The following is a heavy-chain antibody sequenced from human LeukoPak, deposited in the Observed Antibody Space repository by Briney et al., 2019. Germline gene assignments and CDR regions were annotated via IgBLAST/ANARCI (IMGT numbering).Heavy chain of an antibody. Sequence: GGSLRLSCAASGFTFSSYGMHWVRQAPGKGLEWVAVISYDGSNKYYADSVKGRFTISRDNSKNTLYLQMNSLRAEDTAVYYCAKDSLGYSYGPYYFDCWGQGTLVTVSS. J-gene: IGHJ4*02. D-gene: IGHD5-18*01. V-gene: IGHV3-30*18. CDR2: ISYDGSNK. CDR1: GFTFSSYG. CDR3: AKDSLGYSYGPYYFDC.